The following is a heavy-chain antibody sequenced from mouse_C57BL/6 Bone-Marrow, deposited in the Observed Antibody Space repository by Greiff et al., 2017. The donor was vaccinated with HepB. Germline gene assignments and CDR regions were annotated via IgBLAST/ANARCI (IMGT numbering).Heavy chain of an antibody. CDR2: IDPSDSYT. CDR1: GYTFTSYW. D-gene: IGHD1-1*01. CDR3: ARRRKKFITTVVATFDY. V-gene: IGHV1-59*01. J-gene: IGHJ2*01. Sequence: VQLQQPGAELVRPGTSVKLSCKASGYTFTSYWMHWVKQRPGQGLEWIGVIDPSDSYTNYNQKFKGKATLTVDTSSSTAYMQLSSLTSEDSAVYYCARRRKKFITTVVATFDYWGQGTTLTVSS.